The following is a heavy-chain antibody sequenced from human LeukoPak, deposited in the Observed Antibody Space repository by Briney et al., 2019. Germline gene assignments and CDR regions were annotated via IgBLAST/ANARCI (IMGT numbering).Heavy chain of an antibody. V-gene: IGHV1-69*13. D-gene: IGHD3-22*01. J-gene: IGHJ4*02. CDR2: IIPIFGTA. CDR3: ARDLSDYYDSSGYYQTQWDY. CDR1: GGTFSSYA. Sequence: ASVKVSCKASGGTFSSYAISWVRQAPGQGLEWMGGIIPIFGTANYAQKFQGRVTITADESTSTAYMELSSLRSEDTAVYYCARDLSDYYDSSGYYQTQWDYWGQGTLVTVSS.